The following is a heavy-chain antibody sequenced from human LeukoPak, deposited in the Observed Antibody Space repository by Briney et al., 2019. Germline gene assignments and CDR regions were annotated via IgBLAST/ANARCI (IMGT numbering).Heavy chain of an antibody. J-gene: IGHJ4*02. V-gene: IGHV3-48*03. CDR2: ISSSGSTI. CDR1: GFTFSSYE. D-gene: IGHD5-24*01. CDR3: ARATEKVDGYSFDY. Sequence: GGSLRLSCAASGFTFSSYEMNWVRQAPGKGLEWVSYISSSGSTIYYADSVKGRFTISRDNSKNTLYLQMGSLRAEDMAVYYCARATEKVDGYSFDYWGQGTLVTVSS.